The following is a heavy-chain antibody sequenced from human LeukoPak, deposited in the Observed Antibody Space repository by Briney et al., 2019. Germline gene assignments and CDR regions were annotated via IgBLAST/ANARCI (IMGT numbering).Heavy chain of an antibody. CDR2: IKQDGSEK. V-gene: IGHV3-7*01. Sequence: GGSLRLSCAASGFIFGSYWMSWVRQAPGKGLEWVDNIKQDGSEKYYVDSVKGRFTISRDNAKNSLYLQMNSLRAEDTAVYYCARFGWFRESYFDYWGQGTLVTVSS. CDR1: GFIFGSYW. D-gene: IGHD3-10*01. J-gene: IGHJ4*02. CDR3: ARFGWFRESYFDY.